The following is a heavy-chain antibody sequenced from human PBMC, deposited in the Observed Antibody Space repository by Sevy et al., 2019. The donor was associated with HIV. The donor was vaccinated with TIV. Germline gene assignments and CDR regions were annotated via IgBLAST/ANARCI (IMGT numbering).Heavy chain of an antibody. CDR2: IWYDGSNK. CDR3: SSTIVGATRTPKGAFDI. D-gene: IGHD1-26*01. Sequence: GGSLRLSCAASGFTFSSYGMHWVRQAPGKGLEWVAVIWYDGSNKYYAHSVKGRFTIPRDNSKNTLYLQMNSLRAEDTAVYYCSSTIVGATRTPKGAFDIWGQGTMVTVSS. V-gene: IGHV3-33*01. J-gene: IGHJ3*02. CDR1: GFTFSSYG.